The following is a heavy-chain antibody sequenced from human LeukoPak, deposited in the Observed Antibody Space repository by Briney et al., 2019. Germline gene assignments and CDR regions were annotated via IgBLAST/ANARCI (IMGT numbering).Heavy chain of an antibody. Sequence: GGSLRLSCAASGFTFSTFTMNWVRQAPGKGLELVSSISPNSDYIYYAASVKGRFTISRDNARNSLYLQMNSLRAEDTAMYYCARDPIYSDNSGYWNDYWGQGTLVTVSS. D-gene: IGHD3-22*01. CDR1: GFTFSTFT. J-gene: IGHJ4*02. CDR3: ARDPIYSDNSGYWNDY. CDR2: ISPNSDYI. V-gene: IGHV3-21*01.